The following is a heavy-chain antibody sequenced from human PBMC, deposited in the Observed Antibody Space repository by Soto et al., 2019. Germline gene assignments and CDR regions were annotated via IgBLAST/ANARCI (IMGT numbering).Heavy chain of an antibody. D-gene: IGHD1-1*01. J-gene: IGHJ6*02. V-gene: IGHV4-39*01. CDR3: ARRVRKLTNYYYGMDV. CDR2: IYYSGRT. Sequence: SETLSLTCTVSGGSISSSSYYWGWIRQPPGKGLEWIGSIYYSGRTYYNPSLKSRVTISVDTSKNQCSLKLSSVTAADTAVYYCARRVRKLTNYYYGMDVWGQGTTVTVSS. CDR1: GGSISSSSYY.